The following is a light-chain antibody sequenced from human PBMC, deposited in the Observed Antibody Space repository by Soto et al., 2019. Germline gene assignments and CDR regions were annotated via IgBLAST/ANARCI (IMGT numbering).Light chain of an antibody. CDR3: SSYTSSSTV. CDR1: SSDVGGYNY. CDR2: EVS. J-gene: IGLJ3*02. V-gene: IGLV2-14*01. Sequence: QSALTQPASVSGSPGQSITISCTGTSSDVGGYNYVSWYQQHPGKAPKLMIYEVSNRPSGVSNRFSDSKSGNTAYLTISGLQAEDEADYYCSSYTSSSTVFGGGTKLTVL.